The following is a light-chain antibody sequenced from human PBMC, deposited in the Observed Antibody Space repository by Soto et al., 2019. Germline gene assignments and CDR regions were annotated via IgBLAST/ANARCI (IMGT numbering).Light chain of an antibody. CDR2: GAS. Sequence: ESVLTQSQGTLSLSPGERVTLSCRASQTFGSTYLARYQQRPGQSPRLLIYGASRRASGIPDRFRGSGSGTDFTLTISRLEPEDFAVYYCQQFGTSPLYTFGQGTKVDIK. V-gene: IGKV3-20*01. CDR1: QTFGSTY. J-gene: IGKJ2*01. CDR3: QQFGTSPLYT.